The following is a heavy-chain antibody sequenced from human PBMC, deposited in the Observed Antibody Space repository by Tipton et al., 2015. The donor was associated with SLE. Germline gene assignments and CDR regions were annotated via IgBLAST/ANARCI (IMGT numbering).Heavy chain of an antibody. J-gene: IGHJ4*02. CDR1: GYTFTGYY. CDR3: ARGLRFLEWLLYRYSYFDY. Sequence: QSGPEVKKPGASVKVSCKASGYTFTGYYMHWVRQAPGQGLEWMGRINPNSGGTNYAQKFQGRVTMTRDTSISTAYMELSRLRSDDTAVYYCARGLRFLEWLLYRYSYFDYWGQGTLVTVSS. V-gene: IGHV1-2*06. CDR2: INPNSGGT. D-gene: IGHD3-3*01.